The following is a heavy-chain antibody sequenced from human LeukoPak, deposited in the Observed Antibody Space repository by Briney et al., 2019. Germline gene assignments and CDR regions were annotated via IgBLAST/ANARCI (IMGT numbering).Heavy chain of an antibody. Sequence: SETLSLTCTVSGGSISSSSYYWGWIRQPPGKGLEWIGSIYYSGSTYYNPSLKSRVTISVDTSKNQFSLKLSSVTAADTAVYYCARQVRGGGSGSQNRLDYWGQGTLVTVSS. J-gene: IGHJ4*02. CDR1: GGSISSSSYY. CDR3: ARQVRGGGSGSQNRLDY. CDR2: IYYSGST. V-gene: IGHV4-39*01. D-gene: IGHD3-10*01.